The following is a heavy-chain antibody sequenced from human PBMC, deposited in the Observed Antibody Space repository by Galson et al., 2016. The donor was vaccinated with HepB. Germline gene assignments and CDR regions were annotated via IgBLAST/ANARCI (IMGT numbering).Heavy chain of an antibody. CDR3: ARELYRSSLDP. D-gene: IGHD6-6*01. CDR2: TYNAGTT. Sequence: SLRLSCAASGFTVSNNYVTWVRQAPGKGLEWFSVTYNAGTTYYADSVKGRFTVSTDNSKNTLYLQMNSLRAEDTAVYYCARELYRSSLDPWGQGALVTVSS. V-gene: IGHV3-53*01. CDR1: GFTVSNNY. J-gene: IGHJ5*02.